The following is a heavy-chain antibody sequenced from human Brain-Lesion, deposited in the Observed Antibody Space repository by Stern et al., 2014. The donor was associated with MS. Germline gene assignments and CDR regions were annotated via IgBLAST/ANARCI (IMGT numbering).Heavy chain of an antibody. Sequence: EVQLVESEGDLVQPGRSLRLSCAAFGFTFDDYAMHWVRQAPGKGLAWVAGISWNSGTIGYADSVKGRFTTSRDNAYSSLYLQMNSLRPEDTALYYCARDITGSSAYFAYWGQGTLVTVSS. CDR3: ARDITGSSAYFAY. CDR1: GFTFDDYA. CDR2: ISWNSGTI. V-gene: IGHV3-9*01. D-gene: IGHD1-14*01. J-gene: IGHJ4*02.